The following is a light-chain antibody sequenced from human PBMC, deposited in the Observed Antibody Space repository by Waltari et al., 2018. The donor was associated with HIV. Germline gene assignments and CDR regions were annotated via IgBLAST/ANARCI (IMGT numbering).Light chain of an antibody. CDR1: SSNIGAGYD. CDR2: ANS. V-gene: IGLV1-40*01. CDR3: QSFDSSLTTSGVI. J-gene: IGLJ2*01. Sequence: QSVLTQPPSVSGAPGQRVTISCTGSSSNIGAGYDVHWYQQLPGTAPKLLIYANSSRPAGVPDRFSGFKSGSSASLAITGLQSEEEANYYCQSFDSSLTTSGVIFGGGTKLTVL.